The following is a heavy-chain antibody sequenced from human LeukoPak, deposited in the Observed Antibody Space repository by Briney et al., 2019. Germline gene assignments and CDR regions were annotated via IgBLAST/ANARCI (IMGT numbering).Heavy chain of an antibody. Sequence: PSETLSLTCAVSGASMSSYFWSWVRQPPGKGLEWVGFVSHIGSPNYNPSLKSRVTISLDTSKNQFSLKLSSVTAADTALYYCARGVVPGAVVGFDPWGQGTLVTVSS. CDR1: GASMSSYF. V-gene: IGHV4-59*01. D-gene: IGHD2-2*01. CDR3: ARGVVPGAVVGFDP. J-gene: IGHJ5*02. CDR2: VSHIGSP.